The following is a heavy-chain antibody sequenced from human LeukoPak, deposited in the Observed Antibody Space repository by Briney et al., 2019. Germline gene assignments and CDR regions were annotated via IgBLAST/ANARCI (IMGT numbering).Heavy chain of an antibody. V-gene: IGHV3-30*04. Sequence: GGSLRLSCAASGFTFSSYAMHWVRQAPGKGLEWVAVISYDGSKKYYADSVKGRFTISRDNSKNTLYLQMNSLRAEDTAVYYCARVTGESTNWFDPWGQGTLVTVSS. CDR2: ISYDGSKK. CDR1: GFTFSSYA. D-gene: IGHD3-10*01. CDR3: ARVTGESTNWFDP. J-gene: IGHJ5*02.